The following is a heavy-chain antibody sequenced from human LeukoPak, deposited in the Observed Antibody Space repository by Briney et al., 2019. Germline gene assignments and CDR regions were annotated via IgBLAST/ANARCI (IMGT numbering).Heavy chain of an antibody. D-gene: IGHD3-10*01. V-gene: IGHV3-20*04. CDR1: GFTFDDYG. J-gene: IGHJ3*02. CDR2: TNWNGGST. Sequence: PGGSLRLSCAASGFTFDDYGMSWVRQAPGKGLEWVSGTNWNGGSTGYADSVKGRFTISRDNAKNSLYLQMNSLRAEDTALYYCAREADYGSGTGAFDIWGQGTMVTVSS. CDR3: AREADYGSGTGAFDI.